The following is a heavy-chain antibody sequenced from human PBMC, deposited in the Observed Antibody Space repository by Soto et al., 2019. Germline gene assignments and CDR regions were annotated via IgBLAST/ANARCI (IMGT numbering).Heavy chain of an antibody. CDR1: AGYLSSGGYC. J-gene: IGHJ4*02. Sequence: SETLSLTCSVSAGYLSSGGYCWNWIRQHPGKRLEWMGSICYSGSTYYNPTLKLRVRISVDRSRYKLSLKLSPVTAADTAVYYWATASTVTTTPYFGYWGQGTLVTVAS. D-gene: IGHD4-17*01. CDR3: ATASTVTTTPYFGY. V-gene: IGHV4-31*03. CDR2: ICYSGST.